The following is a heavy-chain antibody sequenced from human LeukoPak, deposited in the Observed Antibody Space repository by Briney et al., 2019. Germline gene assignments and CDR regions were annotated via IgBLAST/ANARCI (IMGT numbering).Heavy chain of an antibody. J-gene: IGHJ5*02. Sequence: SETLSLTCTVSGGSISSYYWSWIRQPPGKGLEWIGYIYYSGSTNYNPSLKSRVTISVDTSKNQFSLKLSSVTAADTAVYYCARDPGDYDSSGYYYLGWFDPWGQGTLVTVSS. CDR2: IYYSGST. CDR1: GGSISSYY. V-gene: IGHV4-59*01. D-gene: IGHD3-22*01. CDR3: ARDPGDYDSSGYYYLGWFDP.